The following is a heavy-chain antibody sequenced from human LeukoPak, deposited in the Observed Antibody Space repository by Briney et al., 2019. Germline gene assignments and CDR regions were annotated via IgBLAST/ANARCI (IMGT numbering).Heavy chain of an antibody. J-gene: IGHJ4*02. D-gene: IGHD3-10*01. CDR2: ISDSGGST. CDR3: VRDLREADH. V-gene: IGHV3-23*01. CDR1: GFTFGSYA. Sequence: QSGGSLRLSCAASGFTFGSYAMSWVRQAPGKGLEWVSTISDSGGSTYFADSVKGRFTTSRDNAKNTVFLQMNSLRVDDTAVYYCVRDLREADHWGLGTLVTVSS.